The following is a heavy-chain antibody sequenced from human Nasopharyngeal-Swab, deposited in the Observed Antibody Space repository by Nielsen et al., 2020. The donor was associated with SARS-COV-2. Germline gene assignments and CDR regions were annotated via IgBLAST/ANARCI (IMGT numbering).Heavy chain of an antibody. Sequence: ASVKVSCKASGYTFTSYGISWVRQAPGQGLEWMGGFDPEDGETIYAQKFQGRVTMTEDTSTDTAYMELSSLRSEDTAVYYCASIRDPRYYGSGRHQDPWGQGTLVTVSS. CDR1: GYTFTSYG. CDR2: FDPEDGET. V-gene: IGHV1-24*01. D-gene: IGHD3-10*01. CDR3: ASIRDPRYYGSGRHQDP. J-gene: IGHJ5*02.